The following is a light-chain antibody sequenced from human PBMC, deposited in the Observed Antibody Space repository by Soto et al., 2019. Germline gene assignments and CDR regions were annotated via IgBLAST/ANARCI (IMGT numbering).Light chain of an antibody. Sequence: DIQMTQSPSSLSASIGDRATITCRASQRISTYLNWYQQKPGKVPELLIFAASTLQSGVPSRFSGSGSGTDFTLTISSLQPEDFATYYCQQSYSTPHTFGQGTKLEIK. J-gene: IGKJ2*01. CDR3: QQSYSTPHT. V-gene: IGKV1-39*01. CDR2: AAS. CDR1: QRISTY.